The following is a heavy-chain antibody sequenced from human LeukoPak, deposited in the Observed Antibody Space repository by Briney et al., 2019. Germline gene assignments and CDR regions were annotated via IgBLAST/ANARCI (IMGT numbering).Heavy chain of an antibody. D-gene: IGHD3-22*01. V-gene: IGHV3-30*03. J-gene: IGHJ4*02. CDR1: GFTFSSYG. CDR2: ISYDGSNK. Sequence: GGSLRLSCAVSGFTFSSYGMHWVRQAPGKGLEWVAVISYDGSNKYYADSVKGRFTISRDNSKNTLYLQMNSLRPEDTAVYYCARAAFHYDSSGYYYVVDYFDYWGQGTLVTVSS. CDR3: ARAAFHYDSSGYYYVVDYFDY.